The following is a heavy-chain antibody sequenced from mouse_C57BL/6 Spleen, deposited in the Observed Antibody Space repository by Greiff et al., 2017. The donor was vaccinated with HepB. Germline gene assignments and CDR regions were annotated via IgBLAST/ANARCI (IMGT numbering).Heavy chain of an antibody. V-gene: IGHV14-1*01. CDR2: IDPEDGDT. Sequence: EVKLQESGAELVRPGASVKLSCTASGFNIKDYYMHWVKQRPEQGLEWIGRIDPEDGDTEYAPKFQGKATMTADTSSNTAYLQLSSLTSEDTAVYYCTTDMVTTLYFDYWGQGTTLTVSS. D-gene: IGHD2-2*01. CDR1: GFNIKDYY. CDR3: TTDMVTTLYFDY. J-gene: IGHJ2*01.